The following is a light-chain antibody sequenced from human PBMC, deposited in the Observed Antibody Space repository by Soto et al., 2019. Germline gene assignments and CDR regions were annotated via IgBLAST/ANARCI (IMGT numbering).Light chain of an antibody. Sequence: EIVLTQSPATLSLSPGERATLSCRASQSVSSYLAWYQQKPGQAPRLLIYDASNRATGIPARFSGSGSGTDFTLTISSLGPEDFAVYYCQQRSNWLSTFGGGTKVDIK. CDR1: QSVSSY. V-gene: IGKV3-11*01. CDR2: DAS. J-gene: IGKJ4*01. CDR3: QQRSNWLST.